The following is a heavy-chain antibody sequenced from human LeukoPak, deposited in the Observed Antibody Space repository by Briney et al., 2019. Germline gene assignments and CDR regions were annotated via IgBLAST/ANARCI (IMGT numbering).Heavy chain of an antibody. CDR3: ARQGSGPPDY. CDR1: GYSFTSYW. J-gene: IGHJ4*02. Sequence: GESLKISCKGSGYSFTSYWISWVRQMPGKGLEWMGRIDPSDSYTDYSPSFQGHVTISADKSIRTAYLQWSGLKASDTAMHYCARQGSGPPDYWGQGTLVTVSS. D-gene: IGHD6-19*01. V-gene: IGHV5-10-1*01. CDR2: IDPSDSYT.